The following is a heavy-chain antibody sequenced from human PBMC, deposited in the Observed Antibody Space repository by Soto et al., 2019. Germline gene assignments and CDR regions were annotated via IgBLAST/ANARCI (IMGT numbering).Heavy chain of an antibody. J-gene: IGHJ4*02. CDR3: GYCSTACCYEGAY. D-gene: IGHD2-2*01. CDR2: IPRSSTYI. Sequence: IRKEPGKGLEWLSAIPRSSTYICYADAVKGRFTISRDNAKNSLYLQMNSLRAEDTAVYYCGYCSTACCYEGAYSGQGTLVTVSS. V-gene: IGHV3-21*01.